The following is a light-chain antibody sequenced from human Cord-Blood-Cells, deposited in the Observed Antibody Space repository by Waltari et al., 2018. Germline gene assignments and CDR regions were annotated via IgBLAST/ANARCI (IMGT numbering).Light chain of an antibody. V-gene: IGLV1-44*01. CDR2: KNN. Sequence: QSVLTQPPSASGTPGQRVTTPCSGSSSTIGSNTVNWYQQPPGTAPKPLIHKNNQRPSGVPDRFSGSKSGTSASLAISGLQSEDEADYYCAAWDDSLNGWVFGGGTKLTVL. CDR1: SSTIGSNT. J-gene: IGLJ3*02. CDR3: AAWDDSLNGWV.